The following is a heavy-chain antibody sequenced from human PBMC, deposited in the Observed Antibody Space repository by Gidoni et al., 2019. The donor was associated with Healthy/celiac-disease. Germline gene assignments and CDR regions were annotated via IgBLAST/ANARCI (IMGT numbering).Heavy chain of an antibody. V-gene: IGHV3-23*01. CDR1: GFTFSSYA. Sequence: EVQLLESGGGLVQPGGSLILSCAAAGFTFSSYAMSWVRQAPGKGLEWVSAISGSGGSTYYADSVKGRFTISRDNSKNTLYLQMNSLRAEDTAVYYCAKDPYYYDSSGYFDYWGQGTLVTVSS. CDR2: ISGSGGST. CDR3: AKDPYYYDSSGYFDY. D-gene: IGHD3-22*01. J-gene: IGHJ4*02.